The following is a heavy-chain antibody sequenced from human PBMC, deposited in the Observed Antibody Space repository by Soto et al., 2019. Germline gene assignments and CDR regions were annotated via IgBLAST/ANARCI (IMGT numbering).Heavy chain of an antibody. J-gene: IGHJ4*02. Sequence: GESLKISFEGSGYNFNTYWIGWERQMPGKGLEWMALIYPGDSDTRYSPSFEGQVTLSVDRSISTAYLQWSSLKASDTAIYYCATSTVSYVDIVSSTTRGYFDHWGQGTLVTVSS. CDR2: IYPGDSDT. V-gene: IGHV5-51*01. D-gene: IGHD5-12*01. CDR1: GYNFNTYW. CDR3: ATSTVSYVDIVSSTTRGYFDH.